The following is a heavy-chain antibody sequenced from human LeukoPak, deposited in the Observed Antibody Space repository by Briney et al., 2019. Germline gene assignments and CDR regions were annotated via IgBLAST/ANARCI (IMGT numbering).Heavy chain of an antibody. J-gene: IGHJ4*02. CDR1: GFSVSTRGVG. D-gene: IGHD2-8*02. V-gene: IGHV2-5*01. CDR2: CFWNDDK. Sequence: SGPTLVNPTQTLTLTCTFSGFSVSTRGVGVGWIRQAPGKALEGLARCFWNDDKRYSPSLKRSLTITKDTSNNQVFLTVTNMAPVDTATYYRAHRRDYRPGGVFDYWGQGTLVTVSS. CDR3: AHRRDYRPGGVFDY.